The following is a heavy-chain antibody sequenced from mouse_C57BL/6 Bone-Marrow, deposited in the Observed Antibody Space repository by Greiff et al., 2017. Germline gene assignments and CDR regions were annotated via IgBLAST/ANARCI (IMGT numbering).Heavy chain of an antibody. Sequence: VQLQQSGPELVKPGASVKISCKASGYAFSNSCMNWVKQSPGKSLEWIGEINPNNGGTSYNQKFKGKATLTVDKSSSTAYMQPRSLTSEDSAVDYCESDYYGSSYFDYWGQGTTLTVSS. D-gene: IGHD1-1*01. CDR3: ESDYYGSSYFDY. V-gene: IGHV1-26*01. J-gene: IGHJ2*01. CDR1: GYAFSNSC. CDR2: INPNNGGT.